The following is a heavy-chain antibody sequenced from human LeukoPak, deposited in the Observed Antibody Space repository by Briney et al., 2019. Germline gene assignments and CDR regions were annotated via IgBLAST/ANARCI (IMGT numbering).Heavy chain of an antibody. J-gene: IGHJ1*01. CDR3: ARDTGYCGGDCYLSAEHFQH. Sequence: GGSLRLSCTASRFTLSSYSMNWVRQAPGKGLEWVSYISSSSSYIYYADSVKGRFTISRDNAKNSLYLQMNSLRAEDTAVYYCARDTGYCGGDCYLSAEHFQHWGQGTLVTVSS. CDR2: ISSSSSYI. D-gene: IGHD2-21*02. CDR1: RFTLSSYS. V-gene: IGHV3-21*01.